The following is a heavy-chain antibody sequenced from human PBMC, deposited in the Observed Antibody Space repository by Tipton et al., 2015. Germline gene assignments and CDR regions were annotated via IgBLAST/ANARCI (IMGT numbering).Heavy chain of an antibody. V-gene: IGHV4-59*01. CDR3: ARGYYDSSFGIYFDY. D-gene: IGHD3-22*01. CDR2: INYIGNN. CDR1: GGSISRYY. Sequence: TLSLTCTVSGGSISRYYWTWIRQPPGKGLDWIGHINYIGNNNKYNPSLKSRVTMSLDTSKNQFSLKMGSVTAADTAVYYCARGYYDSSFGIYFDYWGQGTLVTVSS. J-gene: IGHJ4*02.